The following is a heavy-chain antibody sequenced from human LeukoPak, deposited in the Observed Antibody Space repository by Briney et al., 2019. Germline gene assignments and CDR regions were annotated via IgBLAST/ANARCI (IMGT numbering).Heavy chain of an antibody. D-gene: IGHD1-26*01. CDR2: IKQDGSQK. V-gene: IGHV3-7*02. CDR1: GFTFSSYW. Sequence: GSLRLSCAASGFTFSSYWMSWVRQAPGKGLEWVANIKQDGSQKYYVDSVKGRFTISRDNAKNSLYLQMNSLRAEDTAVYYCARVYSGSYYLGYWGQGTLVTVSS. J-gene: IGHJ4*02. CDR3: ARVYSGSYYLGY.